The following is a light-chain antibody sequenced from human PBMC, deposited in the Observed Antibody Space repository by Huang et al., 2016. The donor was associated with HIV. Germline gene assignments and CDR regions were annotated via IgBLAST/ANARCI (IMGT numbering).Light chain of an antibody. CDR2: SAS. CDR3: QQGYSTPLT. Sequence: DIQMTQSPSSLSASVGDRVTITCRASQNIGNDLNWFRQKPGKAPKLLIYSASNLRTGVPSRFSGSGSGTDFTLDISTLQPEDFATYWCQQGYSTPLTFGGGTRVEIK. V-gene: IGKV1-39*01. J-gene: IGKJ4*01. CDR1: QNIGND.